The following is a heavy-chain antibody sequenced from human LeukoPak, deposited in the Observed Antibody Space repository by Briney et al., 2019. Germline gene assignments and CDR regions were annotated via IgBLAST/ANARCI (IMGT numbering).Heavy chain of an antibody. CDR3: ARADYGDYDTYYFDY. D-gene: IGHD4-17*01. CDR2: INHSGST. Sequence: SETLSLTCAVYGGSFSGYYWSWIRQPPGKGLEWIGEINHSGSTNYNPSLKSRLTISVDTSKNQFSLKLSSVTAADTAVYYCARADYGDYDTYYFDYWGQGTLVTVSS. J-gene: IGHJ4*02. CDR1: GGSFSGYY. V-gene: IGHV4-34*01.